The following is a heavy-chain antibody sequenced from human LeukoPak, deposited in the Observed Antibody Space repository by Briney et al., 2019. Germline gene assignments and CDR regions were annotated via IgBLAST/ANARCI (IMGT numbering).Heavy chain of an antibody. D-gene: IGHD3-10*01. CDR3: ARGPRGP. CDR1: GGSVSRSSYY. CDR2: FHSTGST. Sequence: PSETLSLTCIVTGGSVSRSSYYWGWIRQVPGKGLEWIGSFHSTGSTYYNPSLKSRVTISIDTSKNQFSQRLTSVTAADTAVYLCARGPRGPWGQGTMVTVSS. J-gene: IGHJ3*01. V-gene: IGHV4-39*02.